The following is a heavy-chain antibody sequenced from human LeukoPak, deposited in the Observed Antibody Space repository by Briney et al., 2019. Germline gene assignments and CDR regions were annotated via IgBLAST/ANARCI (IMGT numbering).Heavy chain of an antibody. Sequence: SETLSLTCAVYGGSFSGYYWSWIRQPPGKGLEWIGEINHSGSTNYNPSLKSRVTISVDTSKNQFSLKLSSVTAADTAVYYCARGFRWLSRSGFDYWGQGTLVTVSS. J-gene: IGHJ4*02. CDR3: ARGFRWLSRSGFDY. CDR1: GGSFSGYY. CDR2: INHSGST. D-gene: IGHD3-22*01. V-gene: IGHV4-34*01.